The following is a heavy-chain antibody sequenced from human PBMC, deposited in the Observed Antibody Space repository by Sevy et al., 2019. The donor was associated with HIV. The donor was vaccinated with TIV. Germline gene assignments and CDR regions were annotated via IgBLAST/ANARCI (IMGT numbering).Heavy chain of an antibody. J-gene: IGHJ6*02. D-gene: IGHD3-22*01. V-gene: IGHV3-66*01. CDR3: ARDGYYDASGYYYYYYGMDV. CDR2: IDSGGST. CDR1: GFTVSGNY. Sequence: GESLKISCEASGFTVSGNYMAWVRLAPGKGLEWVSLIDSGGSTYYAASGKGRFTISRDNAKNILYLQMNHLRSEDTAVYFCARDGYYDASGYYYYYYGMDVWGQGTTVTVSS.